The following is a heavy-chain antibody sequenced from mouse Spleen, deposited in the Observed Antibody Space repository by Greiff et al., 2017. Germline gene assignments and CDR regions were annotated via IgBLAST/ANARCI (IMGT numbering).Heavy chain of an antibody. J-gene: IGHJ4*01. CDR1: GYTFTSYT. CDR3: ASPLITTATAMDY. V-gene: IGHV1-4*01. Sequence: QVQLQQSGAELARPGASVKMSCKASGYTFTSYTMHWVKQRPGQGLEWIGYINPSSGYTKYNQKFKDKATLTADKSSSTAYMQLSSLTSEDSAVYYCASPLITTATAMDYWGQGTSVTVSS. D-gene: IGHD1-2*01. CDR2: INPSSGYT.